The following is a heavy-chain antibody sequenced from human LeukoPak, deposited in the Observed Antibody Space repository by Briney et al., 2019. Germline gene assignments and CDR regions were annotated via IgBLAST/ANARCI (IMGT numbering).Heavy chain of an antibody. J-gene: IGHJ4*02. CDR1: GYSISSGYY. CDR3: AREAIGGHYYDSSGYYLDY. Sequence: SETLSLTCTVSGYSISSGYYWGWIRQPPGKGLEWIGSIYHSGSTYYNPSLKRRVTISVDTSKNQFSLKLSSVTAADTAVYYCAREAIGGHYYDSSGYYLDYWGQGTLVTVSS. CDR2: IYHSGST. V-gene: IGHV4-38-2*02. D-gene: IGHD3-22*01.